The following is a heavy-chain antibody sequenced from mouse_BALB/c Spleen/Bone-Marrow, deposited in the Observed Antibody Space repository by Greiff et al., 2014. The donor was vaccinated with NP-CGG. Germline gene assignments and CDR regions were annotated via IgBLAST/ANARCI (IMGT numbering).Heavy chain of an antibody. Sequence: VQLKESGGGLVQPGGSLKLSCAASGLDFRRYWMNWVRQAPGKGLEWIGEINPDSSTINYTPSLKDKFFISRDNAKNTLYLQMSKVRSEDTALYYCARNGYYGWSANWGQGTLVTVSA. CDR2: INPDSSTI. D-gene: IGHD2-3*01. J-gene: IGHJ3*01. CDR1: GLDFRRYW. CDR3: ARNGYYGWSAN. V-gene: IGHV4-1*02.